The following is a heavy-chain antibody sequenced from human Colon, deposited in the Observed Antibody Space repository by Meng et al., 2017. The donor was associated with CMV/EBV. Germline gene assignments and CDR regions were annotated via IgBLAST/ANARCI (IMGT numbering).Heavy chain of an antibody. CDR3: VGSYDYWSGYYTSSAFDA. J-gene: IGHJ3*01. V-gene: IGHV3-9*01. D-gene: IGHD3-3*01. Sequence: GGSLRLSCAASGFTFDDYAMHWVRQAPGKGLEWVSGISWNSGSIGYADSVKGRFTISRDNAKNSLYLQMNSLRAEDTAVYYCVGSYDYWSGYYTSSAFDAWGQGSMVTVSS. CDR1: GFTFDDYA. CDR2: ISWNSGSI.